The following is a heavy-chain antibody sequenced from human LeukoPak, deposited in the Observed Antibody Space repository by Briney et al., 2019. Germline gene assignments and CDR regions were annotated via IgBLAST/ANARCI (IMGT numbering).Heavy chain of an antibody. CDR2: IIPIFGTA. CDR1: GGTFSSYA. J-gene: IGHJ4*02. Sequence: SVKVSCKASGGTFSSYAISWVRRAPGQGLEWMGGIIPIFGTANYAQKFQVRVTITADESTSTAYMELSSLRSEDTAVYYCAREGADFWSGYPDYWGQGTLVTVSS. CDR3: AREGADFWSGYPDY. V-gene: IGHV1-69*13. D-gene: IGHD3-3*01.